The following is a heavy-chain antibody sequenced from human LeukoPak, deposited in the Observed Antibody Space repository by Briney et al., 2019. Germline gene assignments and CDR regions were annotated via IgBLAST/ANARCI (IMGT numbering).Heavy chain of an antibody. CDR1: GGSISSGGYY. CDR3: ARGIGSGWYKYYFDY. D-gene: IGHD6-19*01. V-gene: IGHV4-31*03. J-gene: IGHJ4*02. CDR2: IYYSGST. Sequence: SETLSLTCTVSGGSISSGGYYWSWIRQHPGKGLEWIGYIYYSGSTYYNPSLKSRVTISVDTSKNQFSLKLSSVTAADTAVYYCARGIGSGWYKYYFDYWGQGTLVTVSS.